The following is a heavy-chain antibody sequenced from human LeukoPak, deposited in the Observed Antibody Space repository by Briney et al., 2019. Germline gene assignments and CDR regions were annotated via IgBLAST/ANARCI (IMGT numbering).Heavy chain of an antibody. D-gene: IGHD2-21*01. CDR2: IKQDGSEK. CDR3: ARDESPFQA. Sequence: PGGSLRLSCAASGFTLSSYWMSWVRQAPGKGLEWVANIKQDGSEKYYVDSVEGRFTISRDNAKNSLYLQMNSLRAEDTAVYYCARDESPFQAWGQGTLVTVSS. CDR1: GFTLSSYW. V-gene: IGHV3-7*01. J-gene: IGHJ5*02.